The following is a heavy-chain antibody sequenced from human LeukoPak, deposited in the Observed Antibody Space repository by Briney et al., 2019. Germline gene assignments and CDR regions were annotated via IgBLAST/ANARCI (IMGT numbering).Heavy chain of an antibody. Sequence: GSLRLSCAASGFAFGSYWISWVRQAPGQGLEWMGWISAYNGNTNYAQKLQGRVTMTTDTSTNTAYMELRSLRSDDTAVYYCAREGFHSSGWYDDYWGQGTLVTVSS. V-gene: IGHV1-18*01. D-gene: IGHD6-19*01. CDR1: GFAFGSYW. CDR3: AREGFHSSGWYDDY. J-gene: IGHJ4*02. CDR2: ISAYNGNT.